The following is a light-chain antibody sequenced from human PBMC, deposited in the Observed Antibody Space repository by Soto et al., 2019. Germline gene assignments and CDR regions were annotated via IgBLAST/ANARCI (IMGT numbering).Light chain of an antibody. Sequence: DIQLTQSPSFLSASVGDRVTITCRASQAIDTYLAWYQQKPGKAPKLLIYAASLLQSGVPSRFSGSGSGTEFTLTINSLQPEDFASYYCQQLNTFPFIFVQGTRLEIK. V-gene: IGKV1-9*01. J-gene: IGKJ5*01. CDR3: QQLNTFPFI. CDR1: QAIDTY. CDR2: AAS.